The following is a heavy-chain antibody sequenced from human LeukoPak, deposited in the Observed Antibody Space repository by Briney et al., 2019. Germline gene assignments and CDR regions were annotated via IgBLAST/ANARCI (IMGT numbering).Heavy chain of an antibody. V-gene: IGHV1-8*01. Sequence: ASVKVSCKASGYTFTSYDINWVRQATGQGLEWMGWMNPNSGNTGYAQKFQGRVTMTKNTSISTAYMELSSLRSEDTAVYYCARGGVRGVIRVADPWGQGTLVTVSS. J-gene: IGHJ5*02. D-gene: IGHD3-10*02. CDR2: MNPNSGNT. CDR3: ARGGVRGVIRVADP. CDR1: GYTFTSYD.